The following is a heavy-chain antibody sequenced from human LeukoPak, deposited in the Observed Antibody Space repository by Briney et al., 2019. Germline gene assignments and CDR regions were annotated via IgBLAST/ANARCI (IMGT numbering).Heavy chain of an antibody. CDR2: IYPGDSDT. CDR3: ARAEPNWNYLRRSWNPRFDY. V-gene: IGHV5-51*01. Sequence: GESLKISCKGSGYSFTSYWIGWVRQMPGKGLEWMGIIYPGDSDTRYSPSFQGQVTISADKSISTAYLQWSSLKASDTAMYYCARAEPNWNYLRRSWNPRFDYWGQGTLVTVSS. CDR1: GYSFTSYW. J-gene: IGHJ4*02. D-gene: IGHD1-7*01.